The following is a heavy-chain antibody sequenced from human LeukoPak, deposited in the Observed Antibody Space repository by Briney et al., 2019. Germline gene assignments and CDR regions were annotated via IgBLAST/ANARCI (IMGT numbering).Heavy chain of an antibody. D-gene: IGHD3-22*01. Sequence: PSETLSLTCTVSGGSISSSSYYWGWIRQPPGKGLEWIGSIYYSGSTYYNPSLKSRVTISVDTSKNQFSLKLSSVTAADTAVYYCARWDYDSSGYALYYFDYWGQGTLVTVSS. J-gene: IGHJ4*02. V-gene: IGHV4-39*07. CDR2: IYYSGST. CDR3: ARWDYDSSGYALYYFDY. CDR1: GGSISSSSYY.